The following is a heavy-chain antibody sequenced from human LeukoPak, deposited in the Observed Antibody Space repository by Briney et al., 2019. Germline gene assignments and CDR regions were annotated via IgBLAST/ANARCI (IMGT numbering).Heavy chain of an antibody. CDR3: ARPAYCGGNCYYFPDY. CDR2: ISGTSNTI. J-gene: IGHJ4*02. CDR1: GFTFSSYS. Sequence: GGSLRLSCVGSGFTFSSYSINWVRQAPGKGLEWVSYISGTSNTIYYADSVKGRFTVSRDNAKNSLYLQMNSLRAEDTAVYYCARPAYCGGNCYYFPDYWGQGTLVTVSS. D-gene: IGHD2-21*02. V-gene: IGHV3-48*01.